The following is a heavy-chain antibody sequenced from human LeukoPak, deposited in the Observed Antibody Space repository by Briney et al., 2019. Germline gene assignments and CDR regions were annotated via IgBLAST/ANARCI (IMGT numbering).Heavy chain of an antibody. CDR1: GGSISSYY. J-gene: IGHJ4*02. D-gene: IGHD3-9*01. Sequence: SETLSLTCTVSGGSISSYYWSWIRQPPGKGLEWIGEINHSGSTNYNPSLKSRVTISVDTSKNQFSLKLSSVTAADTAVYYCARRRLRYFDWAYYFDYWGQGTLVTVSS. V-gene: IGHV4-34*01. CDR2: INHSGST. CDR3: ARRRLRYFDWAYYFDY.